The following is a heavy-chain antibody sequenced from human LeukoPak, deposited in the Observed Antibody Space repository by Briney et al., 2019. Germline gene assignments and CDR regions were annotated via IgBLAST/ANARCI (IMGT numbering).Heavy chain of an antibody. Sequence: GGSLRLSCAASGFTFSSYAMSWVRQTPGKGLEWVSGISGSGDSTHVADSVKGRFTISRDNSKNTLYLQMNSLRAEDTAVYYCAREGGVVVTALDYWGQGTLVTVSS. J-gene: IGHJ4*02. CDR2: ISGSGDST. V-gene: IGHV3-23*01. D-gene: IGHD2-21*02. CDR3: AREGGVVVTALDY. CDR1: GFTFSSYA.